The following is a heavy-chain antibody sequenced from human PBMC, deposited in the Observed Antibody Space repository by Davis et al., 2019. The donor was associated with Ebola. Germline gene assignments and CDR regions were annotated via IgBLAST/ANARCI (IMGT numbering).Heavy chain of an antibody. Sequence: GESLKISCAASGFTFSSYAMHWVRQAPGKGLEWVAVISYDGSNKYYADSVKGRFTISRDNSKNTLYLQMNSLRAEDTAVYYCARGRVWWEEVFDYMDVWGKGTTVTVSS. J-gene: IGHJ6*03. CDR2: ISYDGSNK. CDR3: ARGRVWWEEVFDYMDV. D-gene: IGHD1-26*01. CDR1: GFTFSSYA. V-gene: IGHV3-30-3*01.